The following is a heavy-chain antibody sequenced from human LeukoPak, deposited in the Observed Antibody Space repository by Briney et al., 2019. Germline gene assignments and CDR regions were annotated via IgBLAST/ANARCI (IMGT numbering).Heavy chain of an antibody. V-gene: IGHV3-30-3*01. D-gene: IGHD6-6*01. Sequence: GGSLRLSCAASGFTFSSYAMHWVRQAPDKGLEWVAVISYDGSNKYYADSVRGRFTISRDNSKNTLYLQMNSLRAEDTAVYYCARVPSGSSSLIDYWGQGTLVTVSS. CDR2: ISYDGSNK. J-gene: IGHJ4*02. CDR3: ARVPSGSSSLIDY. CDR1: GFTFSSYA.